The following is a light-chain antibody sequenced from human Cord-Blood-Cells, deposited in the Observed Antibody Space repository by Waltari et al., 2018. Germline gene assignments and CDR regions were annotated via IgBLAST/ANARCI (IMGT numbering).Light chain of an antibody. CDR1: QSFGSG. J-gene: IGKJ1*01. CDR3: QQYNSYAT. CDR2: KGF. Sequence: IQMTQSPSTLPASVGDSATITCRASQSFGSGLAWYQSKPGKAPKRLIDKGFSLESGVPSRFSGSGSGTEFTLTISSLQPDDFATYYCQQYNSYATFGQGSKVEIK. V-gene: IGKV1-5*03.